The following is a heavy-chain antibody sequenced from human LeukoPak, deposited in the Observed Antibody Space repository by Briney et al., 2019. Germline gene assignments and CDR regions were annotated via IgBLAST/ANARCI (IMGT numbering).Heavy chain of an antibody. D-gene: IGHD6-13*01. Sequence: GGSLRLSCGASGFTVSRNYMSWVRQAPGRGLEWVSVIYSGGNTYYADSVKGRFTISRDNSKTTLYLQMNSLRAEDTAVYYCASAPSARGYTSTWYGYWGQGTLVTVSS. CDR1: GFTVSRNY. CDR3: ASAPSARGYTSTWYGY. V-gene: IGHV3-53*01. J-gene: IGHJ4*02. CDR2: IYSGGNT.